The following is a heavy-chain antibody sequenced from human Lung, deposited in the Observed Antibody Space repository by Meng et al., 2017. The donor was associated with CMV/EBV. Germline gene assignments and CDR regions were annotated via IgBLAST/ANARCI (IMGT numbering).Heavy chain of an antibody. J-gene: IGHJ4*02. V-gene: IGHV1-2*02. D-gene: IGHD6-19*01. CDR3: ARAIAVAGTAPVDY. Sequence: ASXXVSXKASGYTFTGYHIHWVRQAPGQGLQWMGWINSYTGGTISAQKFQGRVTMTRDTSMSTASMELRRLTSDDTAVYFCARAIAVAGTAPVDYWGQGTLVTVSS. CDR2: INSYTGGT. CDR1: GYTFTGYH.